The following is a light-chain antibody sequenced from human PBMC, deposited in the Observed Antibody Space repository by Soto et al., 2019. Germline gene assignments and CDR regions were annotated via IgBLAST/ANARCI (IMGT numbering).Light chain of an antibody. V-gene: IGKV3-20*01. J-gene: IGKJ5*01. CDR1: QGVSSN. CDR3: QPYADSPIT. CDR2: GVS. Sequence: EIVMTQSPATLSVSPGERGTLSGRASQGVSSNLAWYQQEPGQASRLLLYGVSSRATGIPDRFSGSGSGTDFTLAISRVEPEDFAVYFCQPYADSPITFGQGTRLDIK.